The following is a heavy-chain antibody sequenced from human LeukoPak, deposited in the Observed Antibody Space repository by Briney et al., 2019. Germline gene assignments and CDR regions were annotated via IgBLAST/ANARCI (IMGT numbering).Heavy chain of an antibody. J-gene: IGHJ4*02. Sequence: ASVKVSCKASGYTFTSYGISWVRQAPGQGLEWMGWINPNSGGTNYAQKFQGRVTMTRDTSISTAYMELSRLRSDDTAVYYCARVGGMRLRSLDYWGQGTLVTVSS. CDR1: GYTFTSYG. CDR2: INPNSGGT. D-gene: IGHD5-12*01. V-gene: IGHV1-2*02. CDR3: ARVGGMRLRSLDY.